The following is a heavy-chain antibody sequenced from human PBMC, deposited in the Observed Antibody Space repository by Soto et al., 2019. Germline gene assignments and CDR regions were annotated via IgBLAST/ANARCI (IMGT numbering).Heavy chain of an antibody. D-gene: IGHD3-10*01. V-gene: IGHV3-30*18. CDR1: GFTFSSYG. J-gene: IGHJ4*02. CDR2: ISYDGSNK. CDR3: AKDHYYYGSGSYSGPLDY. Sequence: SLRLSCAASGFTFSSYGMHWVRQAPGKGLEWVAVISYDGSNKYYADSVKGRFTISRDNSKNTLYLQMNSLRAEDTAVYYCAKDHYYYGSGSYSGPLDYWGQGTLVTVSS.